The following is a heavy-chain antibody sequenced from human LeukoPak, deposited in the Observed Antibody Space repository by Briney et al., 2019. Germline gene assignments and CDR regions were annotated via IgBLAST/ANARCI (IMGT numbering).Heavy chain of an antibody. J-gene: IGHJ6*02. Sequence: GGSLRISCAASGFTFSDYYMSWIRQAPGKGLEWVSYISSSGSTIYYADSVKGRFTISRDNAKNSLYLQMNSLRAEDTAVYYCARVYAVVPAAIPGNYGMDVWGQGTTVTVSS. D-gene: IGHD2-2*02. CDR2: ISSSGSTI. CDR1: GFTFSDYY. V-gene: IGHV3-11*01. CDR3: ARVYAVVPAAIPGNYGMDV.